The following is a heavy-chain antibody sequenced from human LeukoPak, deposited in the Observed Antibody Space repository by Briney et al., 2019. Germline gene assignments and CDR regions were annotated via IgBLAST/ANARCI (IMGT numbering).Heavy chain of an antibody. J-gene: IGHJ3*02. CDR2: IYYSGST. V-gene: IGHV4-39*07. Sequence: PSETLSLTCTVSGGSTSSSSYYWGWIRQPPGKGLEWIGSIYYSGSTYYNPSLKSRVTISVDTSKNQFSLKLSSVTAADTAVYYCARVITGYGSAGAFDIWGQGTMVTVSS. CDR1: GGSTSSSSYY. D-gene: IGHD3-9*01. CDR3: ARVITGYGSAGAFDI.